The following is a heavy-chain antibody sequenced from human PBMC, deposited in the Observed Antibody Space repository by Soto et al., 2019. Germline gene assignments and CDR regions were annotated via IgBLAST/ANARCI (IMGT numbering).Heavy chain of an antibody. CDR1: GGTFSSYA. Sequence: QVQLVQSGAEVKKPGSSVKVSCKASGGTFSSYAISWVRQAPGQGLEWMGGIIPIFGTANYAQKFQGRVTITADESTSXXYXELXSRRSEDTAVYYCARSLYGSGSYYKPSDYYYGMDVWGQGTTVTVSS. J-gene: IGHJ6*02. D-gene: IGHD3-10*01. CDR2: IIPIFGTA. V-gene: IGHV1-69*12. CDR3: ARSLYGSGSYYKPSDYYYGMDV.